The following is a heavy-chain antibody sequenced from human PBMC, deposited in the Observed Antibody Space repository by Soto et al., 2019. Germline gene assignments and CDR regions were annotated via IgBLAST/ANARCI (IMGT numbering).Heavy chain of an antibody. CDR3: ASGRIVGATRPIGLDY. Sequence: GGSLRLSCAASGFTFSSFEMNWVRQAPGKGLEWVSKIGSSGSTIWYADSVKGRFTISRDNAKNSLYLQMNSLRAEDTAVYYCASGRIVGATRPIGLDYWGQGTLVTVSS. J-gene: IGHJ4*02. D-gene: IGHD1-26*01. V-gene: IGHV3-48*03. CDR2: IGSSGSTI. CDR1: GFTFSSFE.